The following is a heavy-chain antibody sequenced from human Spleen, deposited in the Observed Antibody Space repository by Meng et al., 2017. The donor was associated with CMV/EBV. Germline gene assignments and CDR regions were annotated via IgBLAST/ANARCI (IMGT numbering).Heavy chain of an antibody. D-gene: IGHD6-13*01. V-gene: IGHV3-48*03. J-gene: IGHJ4*02. CDR3: ARYSSTWYWAGDY. CDR2: ISSSGGNI. CDR1: GFTFSSYE. Sequence: GGSLRLSCAASGFTFSSYEMKWVRQAPGKGLEWLSYISSSGGNIYYADSVKGRFTISRDNAKNSLFLQMNGLRAEDTAVYYCARYSSTWYWAGDYWGQGTLVTVSS.